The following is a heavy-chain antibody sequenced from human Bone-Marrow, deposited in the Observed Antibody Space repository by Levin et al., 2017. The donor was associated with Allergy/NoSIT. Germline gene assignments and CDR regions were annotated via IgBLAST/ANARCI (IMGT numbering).Heavy chain of an antibody. D-gene: IGHD1-26*01. Sequence: GASLPLSFSSSGFSFLNDWMSWVRQDPGLFLSFLATLPPDGSQSYYMDSVEGRFTISRDNAKNSLYLQMGSLRVEDTAVYYCARRGCTTIICFFDYWGRGSLVTVSS. V-gene: IGHV3-7*01. CDR2: LPPDGSQS. CDR3: ARRGCTTIICFFDY. J-gene: IGHJ4*02. CDR1: GFSFLNDW.